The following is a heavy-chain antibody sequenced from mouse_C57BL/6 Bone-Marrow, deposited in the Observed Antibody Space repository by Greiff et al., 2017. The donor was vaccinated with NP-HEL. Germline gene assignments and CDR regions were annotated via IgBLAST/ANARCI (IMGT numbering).Heavy chain of an antibody. CDR3: ARSIYDDYADDPFYAMDY. Sequence: EVQLVESGGGLVQPGGSLSLSCAASGFTFTDYYMSWVRQPPGKALEWLAFIRNKANGYTTEYSASVKGRFTISRDNSQSILYLQMNALRAEDSATYYCARSIYDDYADDPFYAMDYWGQGTSVTVSS. CDR1: GFTFTDYY. V-gene: IGHV7-3*01. CDR2: IRNKANGYTT. D-gene: IGHD2-4*01. J-gene: IGHJ4*01.